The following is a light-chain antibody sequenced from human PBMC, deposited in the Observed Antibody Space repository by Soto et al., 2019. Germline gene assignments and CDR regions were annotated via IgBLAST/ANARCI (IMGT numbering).Light chain of an antibody. CDR2: LEGSGSY. V-gene: IGLV4-60*03. J-gene: IGLJ2*01. Sequence: QSVLTQSSSASASLGSSVNLTCTLSSGHSSYIITWHQQQPGKAPRYLMKLEGSGSYNKGSGVPDRFSGSSSGADRYLTISNLQSDDEADYYCETWDSNPRVVFGGGTQLTVL. CDR3: ETWDSNPRVV. CDR1: SGHSSYI.